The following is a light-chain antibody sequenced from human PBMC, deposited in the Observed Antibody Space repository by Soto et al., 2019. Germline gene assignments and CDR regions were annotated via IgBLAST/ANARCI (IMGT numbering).Light chain of an antibody. J-gene: IGLJ1*01. CDR2: EVN. V-gene: IGLV2-14*01. CDR3: FSFTSTSTHV. CDR1: TSDIGAYDY. Sequence: QSVLTQLASLSGSPGQSITISCTGTTSDIGAYDYVSWFQQHPGKAPKLMISEVNNWPSVDSNRFSGSKSGNTAYLTISGTQVEDEAENFCFSFTSTSTHVFGPGTKVTVL.